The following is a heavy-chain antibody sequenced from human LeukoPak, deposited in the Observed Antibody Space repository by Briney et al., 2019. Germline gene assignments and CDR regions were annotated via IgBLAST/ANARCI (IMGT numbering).Heavy chain of an antibody. D-gene: IGHD5-18*01. J-gene: IGHJ6*03. CDR1: GFTFSSYW. CDR2: INTDGSST. V-gene: IGHV3-74*01. CDR3: ARARQLWSPYYYYYYMDV. Sequence: PGGSLRLSCAASGFTFSSYWMPWVRQAPGKGLVWVSRINTDGSSTSYADSVKGRFTIPRDNAKNTLYLQMNSLRAEDTAVYYCARARQLWSPYYYYYYMDVWGKGTTVTVSS.